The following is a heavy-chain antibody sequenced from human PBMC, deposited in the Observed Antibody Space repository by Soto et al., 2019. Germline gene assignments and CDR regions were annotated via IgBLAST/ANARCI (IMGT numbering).Heavy chain of an antibody. CDR2: IWYDGSNK. CDR3: ARDYGHYLDY. V-gene: IGHV3-33*01. CDR1: GFTFSSYG. Sequence: GRSLRLSCAASGFTFSSYGMHWFRQAPGKGLEWVAVIWYDGSNKYYADSVKGRFTISRDNSKNTLYLQMNSLRAEDTAVYYCARDYGHYLDYWGQGTLVTVSS. D-gene: IGHD4-17*01. J-gene: IGHJ4*02.